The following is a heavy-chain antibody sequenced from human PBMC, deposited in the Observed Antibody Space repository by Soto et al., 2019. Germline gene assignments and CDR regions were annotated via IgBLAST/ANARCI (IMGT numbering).Heavy chain of an antibody. CDR1: GGSISSGGYY. D-gene: IGHD6-13*01. J-gene: IGHJ6*02. V-gene: IGHV4-31*03. Sequence: SETLSLTCTVSGGSISSGGYYWSWIRQHPGKGLEWIGYIYYSGSTYYNPSLKSRVTISVDTSKNQFSLKLSSVTAADTAVYYCARDAADSSSWYYYYGMDVWGQGTTVTVSS. CDR3: ARDAADSSSWYYYYGMDV. CDR2: IYYSGST.